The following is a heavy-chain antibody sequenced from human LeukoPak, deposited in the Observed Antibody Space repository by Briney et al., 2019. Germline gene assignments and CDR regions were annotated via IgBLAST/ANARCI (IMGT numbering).Heavy chain of an antibody. V-gene: IGHV4-30-2*01. J-gene: IGHJ5*02. Sequence: PSETLSLTCAVSGGSISSGGYPWSWIRQPPGKGLEWIGYIYHSGSTYYNPSLKSRVTISVDRSKNQLSLKLSSVTAADTAVYYCARAPGYSSRELWFDPWGQGTLVTVSS. CDR1: GGSISSGGYP. CDR2: IYHSGST. CDR3: ARAPGYSSRELWFDP. D-gene: IGHD6-13*01.